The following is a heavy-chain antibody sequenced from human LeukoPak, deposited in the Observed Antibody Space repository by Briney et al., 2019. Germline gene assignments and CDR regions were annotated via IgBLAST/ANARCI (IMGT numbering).Heavy chain of an antibody. CDR2: ISYDGGNK. CDR3: AKDSEWFGELSSPLGY. J-gene: IGHJ4*02. Sequence: GRSLRLSCAASGFTFSSYGMHWVRQAPGKGLEWVAVISYDGGNKYYADSVKGRFTISRDNSKNTLYLQMNSLRAEDTAVYYCAKDSEWFGELSSPLGYWGQGTLVTVSS. D-gene: IGHD3-10*01. V-gene: IGHV3-30*18. CDR1: GFTFSSYG.